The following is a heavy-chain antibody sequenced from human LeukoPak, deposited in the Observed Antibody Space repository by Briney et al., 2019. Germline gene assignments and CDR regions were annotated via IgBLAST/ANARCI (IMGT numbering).Heavy chain of an antibody. V-gene: IGHV3-30*18. D-gene: IGHD6-19*01. J-gene: IGHJ4*02. Sequence: GGSLRLSCAASGFTFSSYWMSWVRQAPGKGLEWVAVISYDGSNKYYADSVKGRFTISRDNSKNTLYLQMNSLRAEDTAVYYCAKDPSSYSGWYTPLDYWGQGTLVTVSS. CDR3: AKDPSSYSGWYTPLDY. CDR1: GFTFSSYW. CDR2: ISYDGSNK.